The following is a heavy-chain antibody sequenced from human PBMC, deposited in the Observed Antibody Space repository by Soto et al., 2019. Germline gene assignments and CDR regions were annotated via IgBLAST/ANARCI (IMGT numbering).Heavy chain of an antibody. Sequence: EVQLVESGGGLVKPGGSLRLSCVASGFTFSDYWMHWVRQAPGKGLVWVSRIKFDGSITSHADSVKGRFTISRDNARNTVHLQMYSLRAEDTGIYYCARGLRNYYGVDVWGQGTTVTVSS. CDR1: GFTFSDYW. J-gene: IGHJ6*02. CDR3: ARGLRNYYGVDV. D-gene: IGHD4-17*01. V-gene: IGHV3-74*01. CDR2: IKFDGSIT.